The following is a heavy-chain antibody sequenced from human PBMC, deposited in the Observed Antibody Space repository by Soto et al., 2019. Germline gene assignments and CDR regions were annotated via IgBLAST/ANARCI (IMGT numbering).Heavy chain of an antibody. V-gene: IGHV1-18*01. Sequence: QVQLVQSGAEVKKPGASVKVSCKASGYTFTSYGISWVRQAPGQRLEWMGWISAYNGNTNYAQKLQGRDIKTTNTHTSTDYMELMSLRSDDTAVYYCASPYSSGPSAFDIWGQGTMDTVSS. CDR2: ISAYNGNT. CDR1: GYTFTSYG. D-gene: IGHD6-19*01. CDR3: ASPYSSGPSAFDI. J-gene: IGHJ3*02.